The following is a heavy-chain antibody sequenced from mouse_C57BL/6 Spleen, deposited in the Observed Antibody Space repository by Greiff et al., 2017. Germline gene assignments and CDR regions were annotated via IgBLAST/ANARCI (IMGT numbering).Heavy chain of an antibody. CDR2: IDPENGDT. J-gene: IGHJ2*01. V-gene: IGHV14-4*01. Sequence: VQLKESGAELVRPGASVKLSCTASGFNIKDDYMHWVKQRPEQGLEWIGWIDPENGDTEYASKFQGKATITADTSSNTAYLQLSSLTSEDTAVYYCTNSNYPDYWGQGTTLTVSS. CDR3: TNSNYPDY. CDR1: GFNIKDDY. D-gene: IGHD2-5*01.